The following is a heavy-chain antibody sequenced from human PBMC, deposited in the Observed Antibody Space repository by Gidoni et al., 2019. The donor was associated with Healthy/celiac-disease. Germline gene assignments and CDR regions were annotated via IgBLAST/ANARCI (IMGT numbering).Heavy chain of an antibody. CDR2: IYHSGST. D-gene: IGHD6-13*01. Sequence: QVQLQESGPGLVKPSGTLSLTCAVSGGSISSSNWWSWVRQPPGKGLEWIGEIYHSGSTNYNPSLKSRVTISVDKSKNQVSLKLSSVTAADTAVYYCARRSGGSSSLNAEYFQHWGQGTLVTVSS. J-gene: IGHJ1*01. V-gene: IGHV4-4*02. CDR3: ARRSGGSSSLNAEYFQH. CDR1: GGSISSSNW.